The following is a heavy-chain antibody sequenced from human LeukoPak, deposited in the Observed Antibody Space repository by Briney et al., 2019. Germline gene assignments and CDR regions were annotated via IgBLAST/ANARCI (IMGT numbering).Heavy chain of an antibody. CDR1: GFTFSSYW. CDR3: AREGTYDSSGYCFPTPYDY. CDR2: IKQDGSEK. D-gene: IGHD3-22*01. Sequence: GGSLRLSCAASGFTFSSYWMSWVRQAPGKGLEWVANIKQDGSEKYYVDSVKGRFTISRDNAKNSLYLQMNSLRAEDTAVYYCAREGTYDSSGYCFPTPYDYWGQGTLVTVSS. V-gene: IGHV3-7*01. J-gene: IGHJ4*02.